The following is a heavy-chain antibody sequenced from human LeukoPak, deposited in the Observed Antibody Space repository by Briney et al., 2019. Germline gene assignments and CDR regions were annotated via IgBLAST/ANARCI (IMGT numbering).Heavy chain of an antibody. Sequence: PSETLSLTCTVSGGSISSSSYYWGWIRQPPGKGLEWIGSIYYSGSTYYNPSLKSRVTISVDTSKNQFSLKLSSVTAADTAVYYCARDYEGYSGSYYLSPRFDPWGQGTLVTVSS. CDR3: ARDYEGYSGSYYLSPRFDP. D-gene: IGHD1-26*01. CDR2: IYYSGST. J-gene: IGHJ5*02. CDR1: GGSISSSSYY. V-gene: IGHV4-39*07.